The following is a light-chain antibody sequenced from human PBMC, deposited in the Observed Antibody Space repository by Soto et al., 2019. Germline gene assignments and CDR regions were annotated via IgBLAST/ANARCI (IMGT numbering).Light chain of an antibody. CDR1: QSVTNNY. CDR2: GTS. CDR3: QQYGSSPPT. J-gene: IGKJ1*01. Sequence: EIVLTQSPGTLSLSPGERATLSCRASQSVTNNYLDWYQRNPGQPPRLLIYGTSYRSTDIPRRFSGSGSGTDFTLTITRLEPEDFAVYYCQQYGSSPPTFGQGTKVEIK. V-gene: IGKV3-20*01.